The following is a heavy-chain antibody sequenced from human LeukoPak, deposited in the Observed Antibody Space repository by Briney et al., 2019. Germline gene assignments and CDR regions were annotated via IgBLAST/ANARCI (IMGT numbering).Heavy chain of an antibody. Sequence: ASVKVSCKASGGTFSSYAISWVRQAPGQGLEWMGWINPNTGDTNYTQKFQGRVIMTRDTSITTAYMDLIRLKSDDTAVYYCARDEIGGSNWFDPWGQGTLVTVSS. CDR2: INPNTGDT. CDR1: GGTFSSYA. D-gene: IGHD3-10*01. J-gene: IGHJ5*02. CDR3: ARDEIGGSNWFDP. V-gene: IGHV1-2*02.